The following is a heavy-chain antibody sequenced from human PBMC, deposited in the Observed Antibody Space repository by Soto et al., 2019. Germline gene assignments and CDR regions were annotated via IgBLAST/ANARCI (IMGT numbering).Heavy chain of an antibody. CDR1: GGSISSYY. D-gene: IGHD3-22*01. CDR2: IYYSGST. J-gene: IGHJ4*02. Sequence: PSETLSLTCTVSGGSISSYYWSWIRQPPGKXLEWIGYIYYSGSTNYNPSLKSRVTISVDTSKNQFSLKLSSVTAADTAVYYCARGRYKAIVVGTPNYFDYWGQGTLVTVFS. V-gene: IGHV4-59*01. CDR3: ARGRYKAIVVGTPNYFDY.